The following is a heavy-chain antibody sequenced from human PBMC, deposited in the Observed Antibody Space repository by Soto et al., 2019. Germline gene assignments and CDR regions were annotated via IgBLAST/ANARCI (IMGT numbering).Heavy chain of an antibody. CDR1: GFASSCCA. D-gene: IGHD2-2*01. J-gene: IGHJ5*02. V-gene: IGHV1-18*01. CDR3: ARAPAYLAHCPSSTGSDP. CDR2: ISVYSGKT. Sequence: VDLSCNAAGFASSCCALGWVRHDTGQGLELMGWISVYSGKTNYAQNLQVRLTMTTYTSTRTAYMELTNLRSDDTAVYYCARAPAYLAHCPSSTGSDPWRHRTLDTVSP.